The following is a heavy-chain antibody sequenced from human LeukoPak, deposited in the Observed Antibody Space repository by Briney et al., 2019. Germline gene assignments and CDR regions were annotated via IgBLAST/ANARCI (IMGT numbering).Heavy chain of an antibody. CDR2: IKPNTGDT. CDR3: ARAGTTVTQGYYYYYMDV. Sequence: ASVKVSCKASGYTFTGYYMHWVRQAPGQGLEWMGWIKPNTGDTNYAQNFQGGVTMTRDTSISTAYMELSRLRSDDTAVYYCARAGTTVTQGYYYYYMDVWGKGTTVTVSS. V-gene: IGHV1-2*02. CDR1: GYTFTGYY. D-gene: IGHD4-17*01. J-gene: IGHJ6*03.